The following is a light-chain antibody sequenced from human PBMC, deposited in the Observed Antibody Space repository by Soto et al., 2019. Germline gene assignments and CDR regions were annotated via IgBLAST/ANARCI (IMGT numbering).Light chain of an antibody. Sequence: IVMTQSPATLSVSPGERATLSCRASQSVRSNLAWYQQKPGQAPRLLIYGASTRATDIPARFSGGGSGTEFTLTISSLQSEDFAVYYCQQYNNWRGTFGQGTKVDIK. CDR3: QQYNNWRGT. J-gene: IGKJ1*01. V-gene: IGKV3-15*01. CDR2: GAS. CDR1: QSVRSN.